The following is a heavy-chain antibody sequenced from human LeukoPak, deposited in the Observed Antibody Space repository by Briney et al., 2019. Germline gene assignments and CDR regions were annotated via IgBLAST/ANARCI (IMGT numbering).Heavy chain of an antibody. Sequence: GGSLRLSCAVSGFIVRTNYMNWVRQAPGKGLEWVSVIYSGGNTYYADSVKGRFTISRDNSKNTLYLQMSSLRVEDTAVYYCASSVYSGSPTKSFDYWGQGTLVTVSS. J-gene: IGHJ4*02. CDR2: IYSGGNT. D-gene: IGHD3-10*01. CDR3: ASSVYSGSPTKSFDY. CDR1: GFIVRTNY. V-gene: IGHV3-53*01.